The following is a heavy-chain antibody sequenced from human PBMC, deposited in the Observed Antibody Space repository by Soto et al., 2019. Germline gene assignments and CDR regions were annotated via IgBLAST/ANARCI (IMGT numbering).Heavy chain of an antibody. CDR1: GFTFSNYA. CDR3: PRDLDGYNHFDY. V-gene: IGHV3-30-3*01. J-gene: IGHJ4*02. D-gene: IGHD5-12*01. Sequence: GGSLRLSCVASGFTFSNYAMHWVRQAPGGGLEWVAVISHDGSNAFYADSVKGRFTVSRDNSKKTLYLQMNSLRAEDTAVYYCPRDLDGYNHFDYWGQGTLVTVSS. CDR2: ISHDGSNA.